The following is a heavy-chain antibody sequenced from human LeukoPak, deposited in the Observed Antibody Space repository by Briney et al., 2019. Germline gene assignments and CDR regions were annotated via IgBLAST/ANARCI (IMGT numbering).Heavy chain of an antibody. J-gene: IGHJ5*02. CDR1: GYTFTGYY. V-gene: IGHV1-2*02. D-gene: IGHD3-22*01. CDR2: INPNSGGT. Sequence: ASVKVSCKASGYTFTGYYMHWVRQAPGQGLEWMGWINPNSGGTNYAQKFQGRVTMTRDTSISTACMELSRLRSDDTAVYYCARDTYYYDSSGSDPWGQGTLVTVSS. CDR3: ARDTYYYDSSGSDP.